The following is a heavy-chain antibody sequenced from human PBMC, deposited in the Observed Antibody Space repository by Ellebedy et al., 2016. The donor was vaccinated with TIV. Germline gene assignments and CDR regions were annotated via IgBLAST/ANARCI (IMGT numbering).Heavy chain of an antibody. J-gene: IGHJ6*02. CDR3: ASFGEAQLYGMDV. CDR1: GYTFTSYG. D-gene: IGHD3-10*01. Sequence: ASVKVSCXASGYTFTSYGISWVRQAPGQGLEWMGWISAYNGNTNYAQKFQGRVTITADKSTSTAYMELSSLRSEDTAVYYCASFGEAQLYGMDVWGQGTTVTVSS. V-gene: IGHV1-18*01. CDR2: ISAYNGNT.